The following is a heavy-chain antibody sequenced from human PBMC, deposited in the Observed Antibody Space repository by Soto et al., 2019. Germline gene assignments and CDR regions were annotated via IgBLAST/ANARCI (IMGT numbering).Heavy chain of an antibody. CDR2: INHSGST. J-gene: IGHJ5*02. V-gene: IGHV4-34*01. CDR3: ARTKVDVWSDP. Sequence: PSETLSLTCVVYGGSFSGYYWSWIRQPPGKGLEWIGEINHSGSTNYNPSLKSRVTISVDTSKNQFSLKLSSVTAADTAVYYCARTKVDVWSDPWGKGTLVTVSS. D-gene: IGHD2-8*01. CDR1: GGSFSGYY.